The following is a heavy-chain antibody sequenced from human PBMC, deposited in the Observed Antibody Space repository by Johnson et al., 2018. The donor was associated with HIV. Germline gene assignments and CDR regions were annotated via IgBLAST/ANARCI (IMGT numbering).Heavy chain of an antibody. CDR1: GFTFSDYY. CDR3: ARQGGWLGAFDI. V-gene: IGHV3-11*04. Sequence: QVQLVESGGGLVKPGGSLRLSCVASGFTFSDYYMSWIRQAPGKGLEWVSYISSSGSIIYSADSMQGRFTNSRDNAKNSLYLQMNSLRAEDTAVYYCARQGGWLGAFDIWGQGTMVTVSS. J-gene: IGHJ3*02. D-gene: IGHD5-12*01. CDR2: ISSSGSII.